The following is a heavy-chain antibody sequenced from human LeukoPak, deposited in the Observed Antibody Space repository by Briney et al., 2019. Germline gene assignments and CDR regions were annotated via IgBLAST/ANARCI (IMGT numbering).Heavy chain of an antibody. CDR1: GYTFTGYY. Sequence: ASVKVSCKASGYTFTGYYMHWVRQAPGQGLEWMGWISAHNGHSIYAQNLQGKVTMTTDTSTNTAYMELNSLTSDDTAVYYCARGDGAFDIWGQGTLVTVSS. V-gene: IGHV1-18*04. J-gene: IGHJ3*02. CDR3: ARGDGAFDI. CDR2: ISAHNGHS. D-gene: IGHD5-24*01.